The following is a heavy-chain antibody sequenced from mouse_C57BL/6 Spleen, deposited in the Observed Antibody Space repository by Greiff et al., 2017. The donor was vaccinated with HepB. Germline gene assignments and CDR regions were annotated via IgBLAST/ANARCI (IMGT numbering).Heavy chain of an antibody. CDR1: GYTFTSYW. J-gene: IGHJ4*01. D-gene: IGHD2-1*01. V-gene: IGHV1-50*01. Sequence: QVQLQQPGAELVKPGASVKLSCKASGYTFTSYWMQWVKQRPGQGLEWIGEIDPSDSYTNYNQKFKGKATLTVDTSSSTAYMQLSSLTSEDSAVYYCASRGNSYAMDYWGQGTSVTVSS. CDR3: ASRGNSYAMDY. CDR2: IDPSDSYT.